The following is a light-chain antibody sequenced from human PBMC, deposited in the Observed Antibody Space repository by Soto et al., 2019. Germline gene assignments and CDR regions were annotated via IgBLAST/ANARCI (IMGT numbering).Light chain of an antibody. J-gene: IGKJ1*01. CDR1: QGVLYSSNNKNY. Sequence: DIVMTQSPDSLAVSLGERATINCKSSQGVLYSSNNKNYLAWYQQKPGQPPKLLIYWASTRESGVPDRFSGSGSGTDFTLTISSLQAEDVAVYYCQQYYSTLWTFGQGTKVDIK. V-gene: IGKV4-1*01. CDR2: WAS. CDR3: QQYYSTLWT.